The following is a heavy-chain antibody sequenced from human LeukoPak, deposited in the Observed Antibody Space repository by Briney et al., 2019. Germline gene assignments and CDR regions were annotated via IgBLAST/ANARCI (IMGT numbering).Heavy chain of an antibody. Sequence: PGGSLRLSCAASGFTFSSYGMNWVRQAPGKGLEWVSFVSIGGSYIYYADSVKGRLTIYRDEAKNSLYLQMNSLTAEDAAEYYFARNKINTVTSVWYFDLWGRGTLVSVCS. V-gene: IGHV3-21*01. CDR1: GFTFSSYG. J-gene: IGHJ2*01. D-gene: IGHD4-17*01. CDR3: ARNKINTVTSVWYFDL. CDR2: VSIGGSYI.